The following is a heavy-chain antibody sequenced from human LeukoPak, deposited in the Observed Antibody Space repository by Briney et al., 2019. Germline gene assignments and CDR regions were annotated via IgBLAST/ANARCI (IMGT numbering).Heavy chain of an antibody. V-gene: IGHV4-4*09. J-gene: IGHJ4*02. CDR3: ARGPPFDY. CDR2: FSTSGST. Sequence: PSETLSLTCTVSGGSISDFCWSWIRQPPGKGLEWLGYFSTSGSTNYNPSLKSRLTISVDTSKNQFSLKLTSVTAADTAVYFCARGPPFDYWGLGTLVTVSS. CDR1: GGSISDFC.